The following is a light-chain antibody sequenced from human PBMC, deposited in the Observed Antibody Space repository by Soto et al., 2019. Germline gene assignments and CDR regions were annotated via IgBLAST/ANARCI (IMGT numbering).Light chain of an antibody. CDR1: QSLLHSNGYNY. J-gene: IGKJ1*01. CDR3: MQPLQSWT. Sequence: DIVMPQSPLSLPVTPGEPAAISCRSSQSLLHSNGYNYLDWYLQKPWQSPQLLIYLGSNRASGVPDRFSGSGSGTDFTLKISRVEAEDVGVYYCMQPLQSWTFGQGTKVDIK. V-gene: IGKV2-28*01. CDR2: LGS.